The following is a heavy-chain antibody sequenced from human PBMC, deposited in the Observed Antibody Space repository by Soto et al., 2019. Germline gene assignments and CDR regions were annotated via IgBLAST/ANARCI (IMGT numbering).Heavy chain of an antibody. CDR1: GFTFSSYG. V-gene: IGHV3-33*01. CDR3: ARDSLEQQLVRDYYYYMDV. D-gene: IGHD6-13*01. Sequence: QVQLVESGGGVVQPGRSPRLSCAASGFTFSSYGMHWVRQAPGKGLEWVAVIWYDGSNKYYADSVKGRFTISRDNSKNTLYLQMNSLRAEDTAVYYCARDSLEQQLVRDYYYYMDVWGKGTTVTVSS. J-gene: IGHJ6*03. CDR2: IWYDGSNK.